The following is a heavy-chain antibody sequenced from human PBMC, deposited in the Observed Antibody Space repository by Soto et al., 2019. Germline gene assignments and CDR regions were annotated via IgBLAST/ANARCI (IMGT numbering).Heavy chain of an antibody. CDR2: INPEGRT. J-gene: IGHJ4*02. Sequence: PGGSLRLSCEASGLIVNNNFMNWVRQAPGRGLEWVSVINPEGRTYYADSVKDRFTISRDTSKNTLYLQMNSLRVEDTAVYYCASGYSGPVSGDSWGQGTLVTVSS. D-gene: IGHD3-22*01. CDR3: ASGYSGPVSGDS. CDR1: GLIVNNNF. V-gene: IGHV3-66*01.